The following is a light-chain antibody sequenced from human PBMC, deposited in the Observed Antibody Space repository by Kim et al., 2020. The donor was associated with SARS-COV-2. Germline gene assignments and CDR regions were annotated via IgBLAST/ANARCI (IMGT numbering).Light chain of an antibody. CDR3: QAWGSGLRV. J-gene: IGLJ3*02. V-gene: IGLV4-69*01. Sequence: SVELTCTQGSGNSHYAIAWHQQQPEKGPRYLMKVNSDGSHTKGDGIPDRFSASSSGAERYLTISGLRSEDEADYYCQAWGSGLRVFGGGTQLTVL. CDR1: SGNSHYA. CDR2: VNSDGSH.